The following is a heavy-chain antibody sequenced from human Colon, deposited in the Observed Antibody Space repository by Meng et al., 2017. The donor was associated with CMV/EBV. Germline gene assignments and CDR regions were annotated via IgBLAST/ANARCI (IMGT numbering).Heavy chain of an antibody. J-gene: IGHJ4*02. D-gene: IGHD6-13*01. CDR3: ARGWPPDY. V-gene: IGHV3-21*06. Sequence: GESLKISCVASGFTFSTYGMNWVRQAPGKGLEWVSSILSNGQTYYVDSLKGRFTISRDNAKNSVYLQMNSLTAEDTAVYYCARGWPPDYWGQGTLVTVSS. CDR2: ILSNGQT. CDR1: GFTFSTYG.